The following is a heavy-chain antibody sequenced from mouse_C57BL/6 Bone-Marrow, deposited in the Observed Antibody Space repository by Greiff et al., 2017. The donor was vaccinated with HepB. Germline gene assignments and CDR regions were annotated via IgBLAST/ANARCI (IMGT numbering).Heavy chain of an antibody. CDR3: ARKGIYYYGSSPAWFAY. Sequence: QVQLQQPGAELVKPGASVKLSCKASGYTFTSYWMHWVKQRPGQGLEWIGMIHPNSGSTNYNEKFKSKATLTVDKSSSTAYMQLSSLTSEDSAVYYCARKGIYYYGSSPAWFAYWGQGTLVTVSA. J-gene: IGHJ3*01. V-gene: IGHV1-64*01. CDR2: IHPNSGST. CDR1: GYTFTSYW. D-gene: IGHD1-1*01.